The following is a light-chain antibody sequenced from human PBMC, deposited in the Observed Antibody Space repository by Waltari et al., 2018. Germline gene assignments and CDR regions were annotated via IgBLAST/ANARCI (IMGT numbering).Light chain of an antibody. V-gene: IGLV3-10*01. CDR1: ALPNKY. CDR3: CSTDSSGNHGV. J-gene: IGLJ3*02. CDR2: EDR. Sequence: SYELTQPPSVSVSPGQTARITCFGDALPNKYAYWYQQKPGQAPVLVIYEDRKRPSGIPETFSGSSSGTMATLTISGAQVEDEADYYCCSTDSSGNHGVFGGGTKLTVL.